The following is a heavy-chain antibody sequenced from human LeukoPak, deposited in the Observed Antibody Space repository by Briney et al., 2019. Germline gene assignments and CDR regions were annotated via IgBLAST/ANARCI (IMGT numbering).Heavy chain of an antibody. V-gene: IGHV1-69*05. CDR2: IIPIFGTA. J-gene: IGHJ3*02. Sequence: ASVKVSCKASTGTFSSYAISWVRHAPGQGLEWMGRIIPIFGTATYAQKFQGRVTITTDEYTSTAYMELSSLRSEDTAVYYCAGGLVYYYDSSGYYDAFDIWGQGTMVTVSS. CDR1: TGTFSSYA. D-gene: IGHD3-22*01. CDR3: AGGLVYYYDSSGYYDAFDI.